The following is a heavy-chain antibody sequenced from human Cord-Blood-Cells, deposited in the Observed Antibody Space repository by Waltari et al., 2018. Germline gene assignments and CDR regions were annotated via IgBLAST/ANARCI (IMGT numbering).Heavy chain of an antibody. V-gene: IGHV3-30*04. CDR1: GFTFSSYA. CDR2: ISYGGSNK. Sequence: QVQLVESGGGVVQPGRSLRLSCAASGFTFSSYAMRWVRQAPGKGRGWVAVISYGGSNKYYADSVKGRFTISRDNSKNTLYLQMNSLRAEDTAVYYCARDPTMVRGVIDYWGQGTLVTVSS. J-gene: IGHJ4*02. CDR3: ARDPTMVRGVIDY. D-gene: IGHD3-10*01.